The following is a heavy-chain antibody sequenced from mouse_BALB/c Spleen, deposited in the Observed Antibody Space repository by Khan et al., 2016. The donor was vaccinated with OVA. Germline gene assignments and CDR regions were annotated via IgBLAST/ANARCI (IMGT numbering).Heavy chain of an antibody. V-gene: IGHV1-20*02. J-gene: IGHJ2*01. CDR1: GYSFTGYF. CDR2: INPHIGET. D-gene: IGHD1-1*01. Sequence: EVELVESGPELVKPGASVKISCKASGYSFTGYFMNWVMQSHGKSLEWIGRINPHIGETFYNQKFKGKATLTVDESSSTAHMELRILSSEDSAVYYCTRIYGSDFDYWGQGTTLTVSS. CDR3: TRIYGSDFDY.